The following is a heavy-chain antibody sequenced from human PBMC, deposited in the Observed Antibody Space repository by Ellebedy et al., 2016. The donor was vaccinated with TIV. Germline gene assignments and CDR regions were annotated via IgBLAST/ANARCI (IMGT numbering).Heavy chain of an antibody. D-gene: IGHD3-16*01. J-gene: IGHJ3*01. V-gene: IGHV3-23*01. Sequence: GESLKISCAASGFTFGCCAMSWVRQAPGKGLEWVSAISGSGGSTYYADSVKGRLTISRDNSKNTLYLQLNSLRAEDAALYYCARTSTMTTFGASDFWGQGTMVTVSS. CDR2: ISGSGGST. CDR3: ARTSTMTTFGASDF. CDR1: GFTFGCCA.